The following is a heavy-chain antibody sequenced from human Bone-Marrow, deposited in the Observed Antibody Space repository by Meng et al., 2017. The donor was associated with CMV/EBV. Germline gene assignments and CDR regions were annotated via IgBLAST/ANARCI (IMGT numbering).Heavy chain of an antibody. V-gene: IGHV3-74*01. D-gene: IGHD3-3*01. CDR1: AFTFTRHS. J-gene: IGHJ3*02. CDR3: ATIEAIGPENQGDAFDI. Sequence: GESLKISCAASAFTFTRHSMNWVRQAPGKGLVWVSRINNDGSTTIYADSVKGRFTISRDNAKNTLYLQMNSLRAEDTALYYCATIEAIGPENQGDAFDIWGQGTMVTVSS. CDR2: INNDGSTT.